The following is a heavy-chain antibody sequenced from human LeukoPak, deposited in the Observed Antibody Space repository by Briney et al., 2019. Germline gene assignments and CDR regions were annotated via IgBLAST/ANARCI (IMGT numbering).Heavy chain of an antibody. CDR3: AEELQRGRTFEY. D-gene: IGHD1-1*01. CDR1: GFTFSSSY. J-gene: IGHJ4*02. CDR2: ISVMGDIT. V-gene: IGHV3-23*01. Sequence: GGSLRLSCAASGFTFSSSYMGWVRQAPGKGLEWVSEISVMGDITYYPDSVKGRFTISRDNSKGTLYMQAIRSTQEGTAVYYCAEELQRGRTFEYWGQGTLVTVSS.